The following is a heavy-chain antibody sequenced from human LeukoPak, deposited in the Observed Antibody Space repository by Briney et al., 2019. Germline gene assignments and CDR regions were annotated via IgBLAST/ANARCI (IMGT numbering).Heavy chain of an antibody. CDR2: VSGSGSTV. CDR1: GFTFSDHI. J-gene: IGHJ4*02. Sequence: GGSLRLSCAASGFTFSDHIMNWARQLPGKRLEWVAYVSGSGSTVYYADSVKGQFTISRDNGKSSLYLQMNSLRVEDTALYYCVRQFASWGQGTLVTVSS. CDR3: VRQFAS. V-gene: IGHV3-48*01.